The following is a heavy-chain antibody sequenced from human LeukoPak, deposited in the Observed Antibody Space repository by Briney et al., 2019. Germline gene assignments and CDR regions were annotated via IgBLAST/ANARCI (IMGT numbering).Heavy chain of an antibody. CDR1: GFTFSSYG. J-gene: IGHJ4*02. CDR2: FSGSAGTT. V-gene: IGHV3-23*01. CDR3: ARGVWFGESWAGY. Sequence: GGSLRLSCAASGFTFSSYGMHWVRQAPGKGLEWVSAFSGSAGTTYYADSVKGRFTISRDNSKNTLYLQMNSLKAEDTAVYYCARGVWFGESWAGYWGQGALVTVSS. D-gene: IGHD3-10*01.